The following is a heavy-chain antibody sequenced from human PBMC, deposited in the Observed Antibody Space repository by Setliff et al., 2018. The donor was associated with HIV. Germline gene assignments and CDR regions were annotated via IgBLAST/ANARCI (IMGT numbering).Heavy chain of an antibody. V-gene: IGHV4-34*01. CDR3: ARHVRGGDMRRSFDF. D-gene: IGHD2-21*01. Sequence: SETLSLTCAVYGGSLSGHYWSWIRQPPGKGLEWIGEINHSGSTNYNPSLKSRVTMSVDTSKNHFSLRLNSVTATDTAVYYCARHVRGGDMRRSFDFWGQGTLVTVSS. J-gene: IGHJ4*02. CDR2: INHSGST. CDR1: GGSLSGHY.